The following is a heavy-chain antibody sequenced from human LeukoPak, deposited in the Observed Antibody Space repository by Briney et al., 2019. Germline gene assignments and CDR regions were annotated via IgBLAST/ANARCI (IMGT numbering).Heavy chain of an antibody. CDR2: INHSGST. CDR3: ARVGLGYCSSTSCLNWFDP. D-gene: IGHD2-2*01. J-gene: IGHJ5*02. Sequence: SEILSLTCAVYGGSFSGYYWSWIRQPPGKGLEWIGEINHSGSTNYNPSLKSRVTISVDTSKNQFSLKLSSVTAADTAVYYCARVGLGYCSSTSCLNWFDPWGQGTLVTVSS. V-gene: IGHV4-34*01. CDR1: GGSFSGYY.